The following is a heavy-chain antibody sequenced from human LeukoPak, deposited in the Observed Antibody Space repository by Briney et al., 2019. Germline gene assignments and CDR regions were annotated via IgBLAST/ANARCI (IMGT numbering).Heavy chain of an antibody. CDR2: INHSGST. V-gene: IGHV4-34*01. CDR1: GFTFSSYA. Sequence: GSLRLSCAASGFTFSSYAMSWIRQPPGKGLEWIGEINHSGSTNYNPSLKSRVTISVDTSKNQFSLKLSSVTAADTAVYYCARADGGNSRWFDPWGQGTLVTVSS. D-gene: IGHD4-23*01. J-gene: IGHJ5*02. CDR3: ARADGGNSRWFDP.